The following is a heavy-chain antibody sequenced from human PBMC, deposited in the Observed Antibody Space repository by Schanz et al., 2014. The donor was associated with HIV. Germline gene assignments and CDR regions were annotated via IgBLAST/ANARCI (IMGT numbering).Heavy chain of an antibody. J-gene: IGHJ3*02. CDR2: IDGGAGGIV. CDR3: ARVHYYASGSYYTESGAFDI. V-gene: IGHV3-23*01. CDR1: GFTFSSYA. Sequence: EVQLLESGGGLVQPGGSLRLSCAASGFTFSSYAMSWVRQAPGQRLEWLAKIDGGAGGIVSYAASVKGRFSISRDNAKNTLYLQMNSLRAEDTAVYYCARVHYYASGSYYTESGAFDIWGQGTMVTVSS. D-gene: IGHD3-10*01.